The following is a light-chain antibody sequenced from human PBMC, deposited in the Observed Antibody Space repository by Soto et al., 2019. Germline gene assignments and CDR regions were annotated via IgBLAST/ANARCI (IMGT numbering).Light chain of an antibody. CDR1: QDISSY. CDR3: QHYDNFPRAIT. Sequence: DIQMTQSPSSLSASVGDRVTISCQASQDISSYLNWYQQKPGKAPKLLIYDASNLETGVPSRFSGSGSGTDFTFTISSLQPEDIATYYCQHYDNFPRAITFGQGIRLEI. J-gene: IGKJ5*01. CDR2: DAS. V-gene: IGKV1-33*01.